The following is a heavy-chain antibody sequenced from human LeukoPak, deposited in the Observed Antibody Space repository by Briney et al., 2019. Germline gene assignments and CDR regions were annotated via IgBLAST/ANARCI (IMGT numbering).Heavy chain of an antibody. J-gene: IGHJ4*02. V-gene: IGHV3-30*02. Sequence: GGPLRLSCAASGFTFSSYGMHWVRQAPGKGLEWVAFIRYDGSNKYYADSVKGRFTISRDNSKNTLYLQMNSLRAEDTAVYYCARETPRRGETRDGYRWGQGTLVTVSS. CDR2: IRYDGSNK. CDR1: GFTFSSYG. CDR3: ARETPRRGETRDGYR. D-gene: IGHD5-24*01.